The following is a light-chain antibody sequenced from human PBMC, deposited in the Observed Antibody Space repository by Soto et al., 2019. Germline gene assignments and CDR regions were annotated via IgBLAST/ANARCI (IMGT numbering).Light chain of an antibody. Sequence: DILMTQSPSTLSGSVGDRVTITCRASQTISSWLAWYQQKPGKAPKPLIYKASTLKSGVPSRFSGSGSGTEFTLTISSLQPDDFATYYCQHYNSYSEAFGQGTKVDIK. CDR2: KAS. CDR3: QHYNSYSEA. CDR1: QTISSW. J-gene: IGKJ1*01. V-gene: IGKV1-5*03.